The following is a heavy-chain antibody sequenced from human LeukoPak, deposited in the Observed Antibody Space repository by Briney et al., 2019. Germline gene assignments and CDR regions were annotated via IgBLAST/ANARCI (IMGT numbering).Heavy chain of an antibody. Sequence: GESLKISCQGSGYSFTSYWISWVRQMPGKGLEWMGRIDPSDSYTNYSPSFQGHVTISADKSISTAYLQWSSLKASDTAMYYCARPYSSSWSYYYYGMDVWGQGTTVTVSS. D-gene: IGHD6-13*01. CDR1: GYSFTSYW. J-gene: IGHJ6*02. V-gene: IGHV5-10-1*01. CDR3: ARPYSSSWSYYYYGMDV. CDR2: IDPSDSYT.